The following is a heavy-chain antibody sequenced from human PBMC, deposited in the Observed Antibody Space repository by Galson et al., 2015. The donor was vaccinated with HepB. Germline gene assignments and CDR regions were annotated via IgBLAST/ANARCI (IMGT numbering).Heavy chain of an antibody. Sequence: SCAASGFTFSNAWMSWVRQAPGKGLEWVGRIKSKTDGGTTDYAAPVKGRFTISRDDSKNTLYLQMNSLKTEDTAVYYCTTVPGYYDYVWGSYVDYWGQGTLVTVSS. CDR2: IKSKTDGGTT. J-gene: IGHJ4*02. CDR1: GFTFSNAW. D-gene: IGHD3-16*01. V-gene: IGHV3-15*01. CDR3: TTVPGYYDYVWGSYVDY.